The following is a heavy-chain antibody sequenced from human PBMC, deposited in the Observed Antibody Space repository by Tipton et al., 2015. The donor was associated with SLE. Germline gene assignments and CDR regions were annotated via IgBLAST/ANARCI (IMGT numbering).Heavy chain of an antibody. Sequence: TLSLTCSVSGGSISSYYWSWIRQPPGKGLEWIGYIYHSGGTNHSPSLRSRLTTSVDTSKNQFSLRLSSVTAADTAVYFCARTSSDSYWGDYFDYWGQGTLVTVSS. CDR1: GGSISSYY. J-gene: IGHJ4*02. CDR2: IYHSGGT. D-gene: IGHD3-22*01. V-gene: IGHV4-59*12. CDR3: ARTSSDSYWGDYFDY.